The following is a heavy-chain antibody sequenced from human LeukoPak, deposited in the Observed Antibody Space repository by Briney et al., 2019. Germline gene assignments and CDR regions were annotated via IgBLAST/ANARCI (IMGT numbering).Heavy chain of an antibody. V-gene: IGHV4-59*01. Sequence: SETLSLTCTVSGGSISSYYWSWIRQPPGKGLEWIGYTYYSGSTNYNPSLKSRVTISVDTSKNQFSLKLSSVTAADTAVYYCAGASTYSGSYFHFDYWGQGTLVTVSS. D-gene: IGHD1-26*01. CDR1: GGSISSYY. J-gene: IGHJ4*02. CDR3: AGASTYSGSYFHFDY. CDR2: TYYSGST.